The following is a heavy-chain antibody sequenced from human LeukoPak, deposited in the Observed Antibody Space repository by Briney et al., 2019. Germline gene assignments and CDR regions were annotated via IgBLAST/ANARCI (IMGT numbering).Heavy chain of an antibody. V-gene: IGHV4-59*01. CDR2: IYYSGST. CDR3: ASTSSGWYAGYDY. D-gene: IGHD6-19*01. CDR1: GGSISSYY. J-gene: IGHJ4*02. Sequence: PSETLSLTCTVSGGSISSYYWSWIRLPPGKGLEWIGYIYYSGSTNYNPSLKSRVTISVDTSKNQFSLKLSSVSAADTAVYYCASTSSGWYAGYDYWGQGTLVTVSS.